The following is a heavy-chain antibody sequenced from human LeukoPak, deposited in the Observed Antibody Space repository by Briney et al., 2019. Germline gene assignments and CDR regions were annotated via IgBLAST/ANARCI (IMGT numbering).Heavy chain of an antibody. CDR3: AKTLSSYGGSDY. V-gene: IGHV3-7*01. Sequence: GGSLRLSCEASRLTISSYGMTWLRQAPGKGLEWVAYIKEDGSENFYVGSVKGRFTISRDNARKSVYLQMNSLRVEDTAVYYCAKTLSSYGGSDYWGKGTLVTVSS. D-gene: IGHD4-23*01. J-gene: IGHJ4*02. CDR1: RLTISSYG. CDR2: IKEDGSEN.